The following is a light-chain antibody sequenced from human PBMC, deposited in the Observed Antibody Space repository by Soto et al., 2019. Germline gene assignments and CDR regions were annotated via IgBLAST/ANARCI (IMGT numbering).Light chain of an antibody. J-gene: IGLJ1*01. V-gene: IGLV2-14*01. CDR2: DVT. CDR1: NSDVGGYNF. CDR3: SSYTSSSTLV. Sequence: QSALTQPAFVSGSPGQSITISCTGTNSDVGGYNFVSWYQQHPGKVPKLMIYDVTNRPSGVSNRFSGSKSGNTASLTISGLQAEDEADYYCSSYTSSSTLVFGTWTKLTVL.